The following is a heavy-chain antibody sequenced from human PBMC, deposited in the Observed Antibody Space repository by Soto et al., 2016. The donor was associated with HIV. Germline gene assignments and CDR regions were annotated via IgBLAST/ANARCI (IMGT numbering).Heavy chain of an antibody. Sequence: EVQLVEAGGGLVQPGRSLRLSCTSSGFSFDEYAMHWVRQVPGKGLEWVSGISWNSGNIGYADSVKGRFTISRDNTKNSLYLQMDSLRAEDTAWYYCVKXNSGWYYFDYWGQGTLVTVSS. J-gene: IGHJ4*02. CDR3: VKXNSGWYYFDY. CDR1: GFSFDEYA. CDR2: ISWNSGNI. V-gene: IGHV3-9*01. D-gene: IGHD6-19*01.